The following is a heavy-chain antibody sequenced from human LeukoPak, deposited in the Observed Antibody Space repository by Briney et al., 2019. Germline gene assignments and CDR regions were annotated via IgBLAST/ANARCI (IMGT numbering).Heavy chain of an antibody. CDR2: VKQDGREK. CDR3: ARGLGAPDS. D-gene: IGHD1-26*01. J-gene: IGHJ5*01. Sequence: PGGPLRLSCAASGFTFSSYWMSWVRQAPGKGLEWVANVKQDGREKHCVDSVKGRFTISRDNAKNSVYLQMNSLRVEDTAVYYCARGLGAPDSWGHGTLVTVSS. CDR1: GFTFSSYW. V-gene: IGHV3-7*01.